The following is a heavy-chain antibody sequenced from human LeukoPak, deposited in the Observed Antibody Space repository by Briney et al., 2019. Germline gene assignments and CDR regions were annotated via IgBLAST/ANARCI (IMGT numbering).Heavy chain of an antibody. J-gene: IGHJ4*02. CDR3: ARERAVAGLFDN. CDR1: GFTFSNAW. D-gene: IGHD6-19*01. CDR2: IKSKIDGGTT. Sequence: GGSLRLSCVVSGFTFSNAWMTWVRQAPGRGLEWVGRIKSKIDGGTTEYAAPVKGRFTISRDDSKNTLYLQMNSLKTEDTAVYYCARERAVAGLFDNWGQGTLVTVSS. V-gene: IGHV3-15*01.